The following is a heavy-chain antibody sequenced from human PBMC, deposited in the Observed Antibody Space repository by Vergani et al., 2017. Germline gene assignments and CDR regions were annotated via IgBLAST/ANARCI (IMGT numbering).Heavy chain of an antibody. Sequence: QVQLVESGGGVVQPGRSLRLSCAASGFTLSSYGMHWVRQAPGKGLEWVAVIWYDGSNKHYADSVKGRFTISRDNSKNTLYLQMNSLGAEDTAVYYCARSGVPAAVYYYYYYMDVWGKGTTVTVSS. J-gene: IGHJ6*03. CDR1: GFTLSSYG. CDR3: ARSGVPAAVYYYYYYMDV. D-gene: IGHD2-2*01. V-gene: IGHV3-33*01. CDR2: IWYDGSNK.